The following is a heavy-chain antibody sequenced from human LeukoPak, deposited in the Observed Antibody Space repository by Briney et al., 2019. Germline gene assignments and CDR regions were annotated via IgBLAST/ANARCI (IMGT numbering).Heavy chain of an antibody. J-gene: IGHJ3*01. Sequence: PGGSLRLSCKASDFTITRYSLNWVRMAPGKGQGGVSFIIGDTTAKYADSAKGGFTVSRDNAKTSVHLQMNSLREEDTAVYYCARDGVGASPGDVFYVWGQGTMVTVSS. CDR1: DFTITRYS. CDR3: ARDGVGASPGDVFYV. CDR2: IIGDTTA. V-gene: IGHV3-48*02. D-gene: IGHD1-26*01.